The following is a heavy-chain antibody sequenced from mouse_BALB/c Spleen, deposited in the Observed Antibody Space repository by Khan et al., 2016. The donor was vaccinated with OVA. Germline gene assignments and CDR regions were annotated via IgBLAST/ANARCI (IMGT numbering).Heavy chain of an antibody. V-gene: IGHV1-80*01. CDR1: GYTFSSSW. CDR3: ARYFGSRFAY. CDR2: IYPGNDDT. D-gene: IGHD1-1*01. Sequence: QVQLKQSGAELVRPGSSVKISCKASGYTFSSSWMNWVKHRPGQGLEWIGQIYPGNDDTDYNGKFKDKASLTADKSSRTAYMQLTSLTSEDSAVSCCARYFGSRFAYWGQGTLVTVSA. J-gene: IGHJ3*01.